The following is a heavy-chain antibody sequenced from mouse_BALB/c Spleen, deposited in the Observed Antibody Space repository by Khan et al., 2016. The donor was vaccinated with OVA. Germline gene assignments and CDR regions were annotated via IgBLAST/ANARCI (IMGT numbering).Heavy chain of an antibody. CDR3: ARSNSNYWFAD. CDR2: INTYTGET. Sequence: QIQLVQSGPELKKPGETVKISCKASGYTFTDYGMNWVKQAPGKDLKWMGWINTYTGETTYADDFKGRFAFSVDTSASTAYLQINNLKNEDSATYFCARSNSNYWFADWGQGTLVTVSA. J-gene: IGHJ3*01. D-gene: IGHD2-5*01. V-gene: IGHV9-3-1*01. CDR1: GYTFTDYG.